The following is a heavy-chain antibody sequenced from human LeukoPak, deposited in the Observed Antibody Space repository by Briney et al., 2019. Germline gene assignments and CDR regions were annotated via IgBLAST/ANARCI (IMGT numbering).Heavy chain of an antibody. J-gene: IGHJ4*02. Sequence: GGSLRLSCAASGFTVSSNYMSWVRQAPGKGLEWVSVIYSGGSTYYADSVKGRFTISRDNSKNTLFLQMNSLRAEDTAVYYCASGAYDIIGIDYWGQGTLVTVSS. V-gene: IGHV3-53*01. CDR3: ASGAYDIIGIDY. CDR1: GFTVSSNY. D-gene: IGHD3-16*01. CDR2: IYSGGST.